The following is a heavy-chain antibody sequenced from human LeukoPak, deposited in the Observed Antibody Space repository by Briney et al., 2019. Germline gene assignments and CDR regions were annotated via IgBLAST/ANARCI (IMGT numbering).Heavy chain of an antibody. CDR2: IYPGDSDT. J-gene: IGHJ4*02. V-gene: IGHV5-51*01. CDR1: EYSFSNYW. D-gene: IGHD1-26*01. CDR3: ARLQVGESGSYGDY. Sequence: GESLKLSCKGSEYSFSNYWLGWVRTMPGKGLEWMGIIYPGDSDTRYSPSFQGQVTISAERTIRTAYRQWSSLTATDTAMYYCARLQVGESGSYGDYWGQGTLVAVSS.